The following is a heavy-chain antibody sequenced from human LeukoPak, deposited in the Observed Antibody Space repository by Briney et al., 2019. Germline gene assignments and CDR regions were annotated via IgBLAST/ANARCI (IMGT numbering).Heavy chain of an antibody. CDR3: ARGTGIARPDY. CDR1: GFTISGSA. V-gene: IGHV3-73*01. CDR2: IRSKANSYAT. D-gene: IGHD6-6*01. Sequence: GGSLRLSCAASGFTISGSAMHWVRQASGKGLEWVGRIRSKANSYATAYAASVKGRFTISRDNSNNTLYLQMYGLRAEDTAVYYCARGTGIARPDYWGQGTLVTVSS. J-gene: IGHJ4*02.